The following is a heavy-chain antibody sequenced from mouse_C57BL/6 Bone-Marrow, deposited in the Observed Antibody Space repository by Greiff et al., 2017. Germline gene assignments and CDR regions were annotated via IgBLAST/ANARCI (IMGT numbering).Heavy chain of an antibody. Sequence: QVQLKQSGAELVKPGASVKISCKASGYAFSSYWMNWVKQRPGKGLEWIGQIYPGDGDTNYNGKFKGKATLTADKSSSTAYMQLSSLTSEDSAVYFCAIDGYSGFFADWGQGTLVTVSA. J-gene: IGHJ3*01. CDR1: GYAFSSYW. D-gene: IGHD2-3*01. CDR2: IYPGDGDT. CDR3: AIDGYSGFFAD. V-gene: IGHV1-80*01.